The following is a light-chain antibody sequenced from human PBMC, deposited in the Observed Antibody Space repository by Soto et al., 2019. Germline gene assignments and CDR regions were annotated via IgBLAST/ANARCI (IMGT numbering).Light chain of an antibody. CDR2: DNN. Sequence: QSVLTQPPSVSGAPGQRVTISCTGSSSNIGAGYDVHWYQQLPGTAPKLLIYDNNNRPSGVPDRFSGSTSGTSASLAITGLQAEDEADYYCQSYDSSLSGYYVFGTGTKVTVL. CDR3: QSYDSSLSGYYV. J-gene: IGLJ1*01. V-gene: IGLV1-40*01. CDR1: SSNIGAGYD.